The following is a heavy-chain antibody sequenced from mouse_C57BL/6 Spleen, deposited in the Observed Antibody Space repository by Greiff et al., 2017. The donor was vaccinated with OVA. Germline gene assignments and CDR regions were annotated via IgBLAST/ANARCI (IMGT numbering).Heavy chain of an antibody. D-gene: IGHD2-4*01. CDR2: IYPRSGNT. CDR3: ARTGDDYDGFAY. Sequence: VQLQQSGAELARPGASVKLSCKASGYTFTSYGISWVKQRTGQGLEWIGEIYPRSGNTYYNEKFKGKATLTADKSSSTAYMELRSLTSEDSAVYFCARTGDDYDGFAYWGQGTLVTVSA. CDR1: GYTFTSYG. V-gene: IGHV1-81*01. J-gene: IGHJ3*01.